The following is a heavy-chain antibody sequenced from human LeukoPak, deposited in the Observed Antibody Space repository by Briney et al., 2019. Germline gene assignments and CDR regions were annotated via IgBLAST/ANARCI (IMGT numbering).Heavy chain of an antibody. J-gene: IGHJ4*02. Sequence: KPSATLSLTCNVSSGSISTYYWNWIRQPPGKGLEWIGYIYNSGTTNYNPSLKSRVTISVHTSKNQFSLNLRSVTAADTAVYYCARRSPVGYNNFDFWGQGTLVAVSS. CDR2: IYNSGTT. CDR1: SGSISTYY. CDR3: ARRSPVGYNNFDF. V-gene: IGHV4-59*01. D-gene: IGHD5-18*01.